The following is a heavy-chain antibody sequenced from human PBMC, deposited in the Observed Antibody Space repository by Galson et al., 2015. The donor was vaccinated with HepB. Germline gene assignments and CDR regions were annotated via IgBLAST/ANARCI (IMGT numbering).Heavy chain of an antibody. D-gene: IGHD3-3*01. J-gene: IGHJ4*02. Sequence: SCKASGGTFSSYTISWVRQAPGQGLEWMGRIIPILGIANYAQKFQGRVTITADKSTSTAYMELSSLRSEDTAVYYCARGDFGVVTSYYFDYWGQGTLVTVSS. CDR1: GGTFSSYT. CDR3: ARGDFGVVTSYYFDY. CDR2: IIPILGIA. V-gene: IGHV1-69*02.